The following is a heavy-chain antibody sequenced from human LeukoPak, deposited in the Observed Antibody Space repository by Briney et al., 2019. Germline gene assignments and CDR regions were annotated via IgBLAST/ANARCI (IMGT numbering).Heavy chain of an antibody. CDR2: ISGSGGST. V-gene: IGHV3-11*01. D-gene: IGHD3-16*01. CDR1: GFTVSSNY. J-gene: IGHJ4*02. CDR3: AKVRRWGFDY. Sequence: TGGSLRLSCAASGFTVSSNYMSWVRQAPGKGLEWVSAISGSGGSTYYADSVKGRFTISRDNAKNSLSLQMNSLRAEDTAVYYCAKVRRWGFDYWGQGTLVTVSS.